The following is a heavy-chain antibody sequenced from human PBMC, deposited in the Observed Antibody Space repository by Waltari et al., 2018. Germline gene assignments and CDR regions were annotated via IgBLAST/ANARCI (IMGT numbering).Heavy chain of an antibody. Sequence: QVQLVESGGGVVQPGRSLRLSCAASGFTFSTYAMHWVGQAPGKGLEWVAVISYDGNNRYYVDSVKGRFTISRDNSKNTLYLQMNSLRAEDTAVYYCAKEPNLWIPGIAAAGGFDYWGQGTLVTVSS. D-gene: IGHD6-13*01. CDR1: GFTFSTYA. V-gene: IGHV3-30*01. J-gene: IGHJ4*02. CDR2: ISYDGNNR. CDR3: AKEPNLWIPGIAAAGGFDY.